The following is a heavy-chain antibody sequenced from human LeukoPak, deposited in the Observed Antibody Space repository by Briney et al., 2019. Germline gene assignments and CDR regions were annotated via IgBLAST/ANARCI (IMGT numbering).Heavy chain of an antibody. V-gene: IGHV4-34*01. J-gene: IGHJ6*03. CDR1: GGSFSGYY. CDR3: ARARHDYYYYMDV. Sequence: SETLSLTCAVYGGSFSGYYWSWIRQPPGKGLEWIGEINHRGSTNYNPSLKSRVTISVDTSKNQFSLKLSSVTAADTAVYYCARARHDYYYYMDVWGKGTTVTISS. CDR2: INHRGST.